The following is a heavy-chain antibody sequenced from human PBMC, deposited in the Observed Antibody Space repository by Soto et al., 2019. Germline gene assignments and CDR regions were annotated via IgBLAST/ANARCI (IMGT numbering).Heavy chain of an antibody. J-gene: IGHJ4*02. D-gene: IGHD6-13*01. CDR3: ARGGSFIAAERFDY. V-gene: IGHV4-59*01. CDR2: IYYSGST. Sequence: SETLSLTCTVSGGSISSYYWSWIRQPPGKGLEWIGYIYYSGSTNYNPSPKSRVTISVDTSKNQFSLKLSSVTAADTAVYYCARGGSFIAAERFDYWGQGTLVTVSS. CDR1: GGSISSYY.